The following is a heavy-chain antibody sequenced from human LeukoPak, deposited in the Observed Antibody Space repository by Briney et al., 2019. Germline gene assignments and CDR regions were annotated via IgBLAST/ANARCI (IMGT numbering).Heavy chain of an antibody. Sequence: SETLSLTCTVSGVSISSGDYYWSWIRQPPGKGLEWIGYFYFSESTFYNPSLRSRVTISGDTSKNQLSLKLNSVTVADTAVYYCARATTFHNWFNPWGQGTLVTVSS. V-gene: IGHV4-30-4*01. J-gene: IGHJ5*02. CDR2: FYFSEST. D-gene: IGHD3-3*01. CDR3: ARATTFHNWFNP. CDR1: GVSISSGDYY.